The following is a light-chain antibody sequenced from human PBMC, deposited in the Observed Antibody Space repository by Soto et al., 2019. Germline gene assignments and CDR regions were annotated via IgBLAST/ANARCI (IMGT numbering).Light chain of an antibody. Sequence: DIQMTQSPSSLSASVGDRVTITCQASQDISNSLNWYQQKPGRAPKLLIYDASDLETGVPSRFSGSGSGTHFTFTISSLQPEDSATYYCQQYDNFPLTFGGGTKVEIK. CDR3: QQYDNFPLT. CDR1: QDISNS. V-gene: IGKV1-33*01. J-gene: IGKJ4*01. CDR2: DAS.